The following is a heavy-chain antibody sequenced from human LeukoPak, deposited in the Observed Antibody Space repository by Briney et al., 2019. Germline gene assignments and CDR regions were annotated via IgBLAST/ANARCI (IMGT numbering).Heavy chain of an antibody. CDR2: IYDNGST. CDR1: GVSISSSSYH. Sequence: SETLSLTCTVSGVSISSSSYHWDWIRQPPGKGLEWIGSIYDNGSTYYSPSLKSRVTISVDTSKNQFSLRLNSVTAADTAVYYCARQVPHTAMDYWGQGTLVSVSS. CDR3: ARQVPHTAMDY. D-gene: IGHD5-18*01. V-gene: IGHV4-39*01. J-gene: IGHJ4*02.